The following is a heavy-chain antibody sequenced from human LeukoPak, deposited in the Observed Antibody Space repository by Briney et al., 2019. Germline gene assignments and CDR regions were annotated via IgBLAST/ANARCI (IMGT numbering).Heavy chain of an antibody. V-gene: IGHV3-11*01. Sequence: GGSLRLSCAASGFTFSDYYMSWIRQAPGKGLEWVSYISSSGNTMYYADSVKGRFTISRDNAKNSLFLQVNSLRVEDTAVYYCARAGGIAARPGWFDPWGQGTLVTVSS. CDR1: GFTFSDYY. CDR2: ISSSGNTM. J-gene: IGHJ5*02. CDR3: ARAGGIAARPGWFDP. D-gene: IGHD6-6*01.